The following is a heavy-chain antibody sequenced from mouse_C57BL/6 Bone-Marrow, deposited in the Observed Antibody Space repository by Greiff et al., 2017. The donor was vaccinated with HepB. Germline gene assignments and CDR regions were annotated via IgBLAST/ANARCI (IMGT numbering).Heavy chain of an antibody. V-gene: IGHV14-4*01. CDR2: IDPENGDT. Sequence: VQLQQSGAELVRPGASVKLSCTASGFHIKDDYMHWVKQRPEQGLEWIGWIDPENGDTEYASKFQGKATITADTSSNTAYLQLSSLTSEDTAVYYGTTKAWFAYWGQGTLVTVSA. CDR3: TTKAWFAY. CDR1: GFHIKDDY. J-gene: IGHJ3*01.